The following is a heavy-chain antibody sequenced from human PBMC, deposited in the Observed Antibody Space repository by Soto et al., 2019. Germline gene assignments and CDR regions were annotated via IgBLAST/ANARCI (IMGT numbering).Heavy chain of an antibody. CDR3: HGYGY. Sequence: PGGSLRLSCSASVFTFSSYAMHWVRQAPGKGLEYVSSISTNGGSTHYADSVKGRFIISRDISKNTLYLQMNILRAEDTAVYYCHGYGYWGQGTLVTVSS. CDR2: ISTNGGST. D-gene: IGHD5-12*01. J-gene: IGHJ4*02. CDR1: VFTFSSYA. V-gene: IGHV3-64D*08.